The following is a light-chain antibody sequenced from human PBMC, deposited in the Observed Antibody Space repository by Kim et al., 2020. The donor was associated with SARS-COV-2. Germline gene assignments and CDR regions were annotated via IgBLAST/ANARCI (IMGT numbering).Light chain of an antibody. J-gene: IGKJ4*01. CDR1: QSISSW. CDR2: VAS. CDR3: PHGISVPLT. V-gene: IGKV1-12*01. Sequence: DIQMTQSPSSLSASVGDRVTITCRASQSISSWLAWYQQKPGKAPKFLIYVASSLQSGVPSRFSGSGSGTEFTLTISSLQPEDFATYYCPHGISVPLTFGGGTKVDIK.